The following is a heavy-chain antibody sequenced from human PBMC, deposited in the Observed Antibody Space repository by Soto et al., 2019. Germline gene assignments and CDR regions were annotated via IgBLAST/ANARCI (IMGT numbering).Heavy chain of an antibody. Sequence: QVQLQESGPGLVKPSETLSLTCSVSGGSIGSYYWSWIRQPPGKGLEWIGYIYYSGSTNYNPSLKSRVTISVDTSKNQFSLKLSSVTAAXXAVXXXARGGWRQIDYWGQGTLVTVSS. CDR3: ARGGWRQIDY. V-gene: IGHV4-59*01. J-gene: IGHJ4*02. D-gene: IGHD3-3*01. CDR1: GGSIGSYY. CDR2: IYYSGST.